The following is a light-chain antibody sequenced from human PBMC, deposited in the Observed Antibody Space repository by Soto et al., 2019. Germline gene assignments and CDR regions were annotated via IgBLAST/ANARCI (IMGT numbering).Light chain of an antibody. CDR1: SSNIGSNT. V-gene: IGLV1-44*01. CDR2: SNN. Sequence: QSVLTQPPSASGTPGQRVTISCSGSSSNIGSNTVNWYQQLPGTAPKLLIYSNNQRPSGVPDRFSGSKSGTSASLAISGLQSEDEADYYCAAWDDSLNEVVFGGGTKLTV. J-gene: IGLJ2*01. CDR3: AAWDDSLNEVV.